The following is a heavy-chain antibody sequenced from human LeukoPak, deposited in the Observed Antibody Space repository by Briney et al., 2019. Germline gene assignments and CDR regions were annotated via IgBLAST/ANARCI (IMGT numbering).Heavy chain of an antibody. D-gene: IGHD3-3*01. CDR2: LSSSSTYI. CDR3: ARYYDLLSGYTRPFDC. Sequence: GGSLRLSCAASGFSFSSYSMNWVRQAPGKGLEWVSSLSSSSTYIYYADSVKGRFTISRDNAQNSLYLQMDSLRAEDTAVYYCARYYDLLSGYTRPFDCWGQGTLVTVSS. CDR1: GFSFSSYS. V-gene: IGHV3-21*01. J-gene: IGHJ4*02.